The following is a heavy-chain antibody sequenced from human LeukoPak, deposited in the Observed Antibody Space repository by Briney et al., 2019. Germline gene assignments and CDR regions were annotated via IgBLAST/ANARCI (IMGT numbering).Heavy chain of an antibody. CDR2: ISASGSST. CDR3: ARVPVASWIQLDS. D-gene: IGHD6-13*01. V-gene: IGHV3-23*01. J-gene: IGHJ4*02. Sequence: GGSLRLSCAASGFTFSSYAMSWVRQAPGKGLEWVSAISASGSSTYYADSVKGRFTISRDNSKNTLYLQMNSLRAEDTALYYCARVPVASWIQLDSWGQGTLVTVSS. CDR1: GFTFSSYA.